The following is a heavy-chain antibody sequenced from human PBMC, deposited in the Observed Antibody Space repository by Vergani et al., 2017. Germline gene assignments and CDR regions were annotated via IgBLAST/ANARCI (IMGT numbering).Heavy chain of an antibody. D-gene: IGHD3-10*01. CDR2: ISWNSGSI. J-gene: IGHJ5*02. CDR1: GFTFDDYA. Sequence: VQLVESGGGLVQPGRSLRLSCAASGFTFDDYAMHWVRQAPGKGLEWVSGISWNSGSIGYADSVKGRFTISRDKAKNSLYLQMNSLRAEDTAVYYCARDRTQGLLWFGELSDPWGQGTLVTVSS. CDR3: ARDRTQGLLWFGELSDP. V-gene: IGHV3-9*01.